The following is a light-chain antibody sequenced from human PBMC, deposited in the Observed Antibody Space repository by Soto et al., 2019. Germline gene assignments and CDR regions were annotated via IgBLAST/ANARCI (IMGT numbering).Light chain of an antibody. CDR3: QQRSNWLFT. CDR1: QSVSSY. Sequence: EIVLTQSPATLSLSPGERATLSCRASQSVSSYLAWYQQKPGQAPRLLIYDASNRATGIPAMFSGSGSGTDFTLTISSLEPEDFAVYYCQQRSNWLFTFGPGTKVVIK. V-gene: IGKV3-11*01. J-gene: IGKJ3*01. CDR2: DAS.